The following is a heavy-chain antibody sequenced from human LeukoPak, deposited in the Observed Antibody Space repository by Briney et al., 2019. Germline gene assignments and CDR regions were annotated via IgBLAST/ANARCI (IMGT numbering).Heavy chain of an antibody. CDR2: IYPGDSDT. CDR1: GYIFTNSW. V-gene: IGHV5-51*01. Sequence: GESLKISCKTSGYIFTNSWIGWVRQMPGKGLEWMGIIYPGDSDTRYSPSFQGQVTISADKSISTAYLQWSSLKASDTAMYYCARLNVDTAMVLCAFDIWGQGTMVTVSS. CDR3: ARLNVDTAMVLCAFDI. D-gene: IGHD5-18*01. J-gene: IGHJ3*02.